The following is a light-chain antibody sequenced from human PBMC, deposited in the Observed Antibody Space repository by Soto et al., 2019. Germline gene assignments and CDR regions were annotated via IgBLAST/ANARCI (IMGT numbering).Light chain of an antibody. V-gene: IGLV4-60*02. Sequence: QLVLTQSSSASASLGSSVKLTCTLSSGHSSYIIAWHQQQPGKAPRYLMKLEGSGSYNTESGVPDRFSGSSSGADRYLTISNLQFEDEADYYCETWVSNTYVFGTGTKLTVL. CDR2: LEGSGSY. J-gene: IGLJ1*01. CDR1: SGHSSYI. CDR3: ETWVSNTYV.